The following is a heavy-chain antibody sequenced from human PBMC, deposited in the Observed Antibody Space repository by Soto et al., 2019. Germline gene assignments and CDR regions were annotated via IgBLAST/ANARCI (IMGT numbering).Heavy chain of an antibody. Sequence: LSLTCTVSCGSISSGSYHWSWIRQHPGKGLEWIGNIYYSGSSYYNPSLKSRATISIDTSKDQFSLRLGSVTAADTAVYYCARVEGSSYYFRHDCWGRGTLVTVSS. CDR3: ARVEGSSYYFRHDC. CDR1: CGSISSGSYH. CDR2: IYYSGSS. V-gene: IGHV4-31*03. D-gene: IGHD1-26*01. J-gene: IGHJ4*02.